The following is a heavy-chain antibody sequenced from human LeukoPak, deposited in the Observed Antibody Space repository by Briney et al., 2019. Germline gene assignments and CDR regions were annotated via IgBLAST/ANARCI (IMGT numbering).Heavy chain of an antibody. CDR1: GGSFSGYY. CDR2: INRSGST. J-gene: IGHJ4*02. CDR3: ARVRPEELDY. Sequence: SETLSLTCAVYGGSFSGYYWSWIRQPPGKGLEWIGEINRSGSTNYNPSLKSRVTISVDTSKNQFSLKLSSVTAADTAVYYCARVRPEELDYWGQGTLVTVSS. D-gene: IGHD1-14*01. V-gene: IGHV4-34*01.